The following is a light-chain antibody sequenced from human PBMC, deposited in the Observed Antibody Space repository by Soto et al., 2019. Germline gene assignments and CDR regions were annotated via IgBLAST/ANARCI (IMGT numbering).Light chain of an antibody. CDR1: QSIISSY. CDR2: GVS. J-gene: IGKJ2*01. V-gene: IGKV3-20*01. Sequence: EVVLTQSPGTLSLSPGEGATLSCRASQSIISSYLAWYQHKPGQAPRLLIYGVSSRATGVPDRFSGSGSGTDFNLTISRLEPEDFAVYYCQQYGNSVPFTFGQGTKLEIK. CDR3: QQYGNSVPFT.